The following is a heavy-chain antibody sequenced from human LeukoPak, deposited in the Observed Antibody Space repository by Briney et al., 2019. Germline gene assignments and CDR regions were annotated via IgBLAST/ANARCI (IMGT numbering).Heavy chain of an antibody. D-gene: IGHD2-2*01. CDR3: ARDGCSSTSCYEGSFDY. Sequence: GGSLRLSCAASGFTFSSYSMNWVRQAPGKGLEWVSYISSSSSTIYYADSVKGRFTISRDNAKNSLYLQMNSLRAEDTAVYYCARDGCSSTSCYEGSFDYWGQGTLVTVSS. CDR1: GFTFSSYS. V-gene: IGHV3-48*01. CDR2: ISSSSSTI. J-gene: IGHJ4*02.